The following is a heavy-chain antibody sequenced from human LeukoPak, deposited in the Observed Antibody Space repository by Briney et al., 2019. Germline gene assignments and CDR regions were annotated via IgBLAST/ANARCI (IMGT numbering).Heavy chain of an antibody. CDR3: ARDRLAVAGQEGFDY. CDR1: GYTFTSYG. CDR2: IGVYNGNT. V-gene: IGHV1-18*01. D-gene: IGHD6-19*01. J-gene: IGHJ4*02. Sequence: ASVKVSCKASGYTFTSYGFGWVRQAPGQGLGWVGWIGVYNGNTNYAQKLQGRVTMTTDTSTSTAYMELRSLRSDDTAVYYCARDRLAVAGQEGFDYWGQGTLVTVSS.